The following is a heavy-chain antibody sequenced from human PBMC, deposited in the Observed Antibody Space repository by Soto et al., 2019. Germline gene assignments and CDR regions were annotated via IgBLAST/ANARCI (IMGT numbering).Heavy chain of an antibody. V-gene: IGHV4-31*03. D-gene: IGHD5-18*01. J-gene: IGHJ3*02. CDR1: GGSISSGGYY. Sequence: PSETLSLTCTVSGGSISSGGYYWSWIRQHPGKGLEWIGYIYYSGSTYYNPSLKSRVTISVDTSKNQFSLKLSSVTAADTAVYYCARAPGVTDAFDIWGQGTMVTVSS. CDR2: IYYSGST. CDR3: ARAPGVTDAFDI.